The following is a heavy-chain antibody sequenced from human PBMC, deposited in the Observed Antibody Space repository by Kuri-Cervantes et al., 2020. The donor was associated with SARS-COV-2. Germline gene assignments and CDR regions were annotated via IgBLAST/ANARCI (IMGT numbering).Heavy chain of an antibody. CDR2: IGTAGGT. V-gene: IGHV3-13*01. CDR1: GFTFSSYD. CDR3: ASLCGGDCLSLFDY. J-gene: IGHJ4*02. Sequence: GESLKISCAASGFTFSSYDMHWVRQATGKGLEWVSAIGTAGGTYYPGSVEGRFTISRENAKNSLYLQMNSLRAEDTAVYYCASLCGGDCLSLFDYWGQGTLVTVSS. D-gene: IGHD2-21*02.